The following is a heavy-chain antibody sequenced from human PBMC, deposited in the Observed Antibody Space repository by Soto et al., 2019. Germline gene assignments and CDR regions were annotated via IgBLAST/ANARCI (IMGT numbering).Heavy chain of an antibody. CDR3: ARRWFDP. CDR1: GGTFCRYA. J-gene: IGHJ5*02. Sequence: QVQLVQSGAEVKKPGSSVKVSCKASGGTFCRYAISWVRLAPGQGLEWMGGIIPIFGTANYAQKFQGRVTITADESTRTAYRELSSLSSEDTAVYYYARRWFDPWGQGTLVTVSS. CDR2: IIPIFGTA. V-gene: IGHV1-69*01.